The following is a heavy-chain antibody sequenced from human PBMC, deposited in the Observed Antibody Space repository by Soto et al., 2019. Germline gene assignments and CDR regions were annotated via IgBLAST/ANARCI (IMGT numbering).Heavy chain of an antibody. J-gene: IGHJ4*02. CDR3: AKDQLRGIAARRVDY. CDR2: ISGRGGNT. V-gene: IGHV3-23*01. CDR1: GFTFSSYA. D-gene: IGHD6-13*01. Sequence: EVQLLESGGGLVQPGGSLRLSCAASGFTFSSYAMSWVRQAPGKGLEWVSAISGRGGNTYYADSVKGRFTISRDNSKNTLYLRINRLRAEATAVYYGAKDQLRGIAARRVDYWGQGTLVTVSS.